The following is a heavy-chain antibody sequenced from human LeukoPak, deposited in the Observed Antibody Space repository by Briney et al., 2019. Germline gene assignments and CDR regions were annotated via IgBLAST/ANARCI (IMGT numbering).Heavy chain of an antibody. CDR2: INPDGNKK. Sequence: GGSLRLSCAVSGLTFSSSWMDWVRQAPGKGLEWVASINPDGNKKYSADSVKGRFTISRDNSKNTLYLQMNSLRAEDTAVYYCARDIFYSSSQIDYWGQGTLVTVSS. V-gene: IGHV3-7*01. J-gene: IGHJ4*02. D-gene: IGHD6-13*01. CDR3: ARDIFYSSSQIDY. CDR1: GLTFSSSW.